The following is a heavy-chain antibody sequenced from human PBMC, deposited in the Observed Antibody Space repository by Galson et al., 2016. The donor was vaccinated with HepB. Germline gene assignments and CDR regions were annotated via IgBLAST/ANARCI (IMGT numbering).Heavy chain of an antibody. CDR1: GFAFGNYA. CDR3: ARRGEAFDY. V-gene: IGHV3-7*03. CDR2: IKQDGSEK. D-gene: IGHD3-16*01. J-gene: IGHJ4*02. Sequence: SLRLSCAASGFAFGNYAMNWVRQAPGKGLEWVANIKQDGSEKNYVDSVKGRFTISRDNAKNSLYLQMDSLRAEDTAVYFCARRGEAFDYWGQGTLVTVSS.